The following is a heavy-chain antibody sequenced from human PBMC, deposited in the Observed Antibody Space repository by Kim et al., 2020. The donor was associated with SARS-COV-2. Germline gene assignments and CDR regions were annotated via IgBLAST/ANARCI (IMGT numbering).Heavy chain of an antibody. CDR3: ARAPIRGPYYFDY. Sequence: VDSVKGRFTISRDNAKNSLYLQRNSLRAEDTAVYYCARAPIRGPYYFDYWGQGTLVTVSS. V-gene: IGHV3-7*01. J-gene: IGHJ4*02.